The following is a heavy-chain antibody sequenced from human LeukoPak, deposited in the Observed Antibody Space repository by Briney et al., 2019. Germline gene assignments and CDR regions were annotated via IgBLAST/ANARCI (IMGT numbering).Heavy chain of an antibody. CDR3: ARDNAPVTYNDY. CDR1: GYTFTGYY. V-gene: IGHV1-2*02. D-gene: IGHD4-11*01. Sequence: ASVKVSCKASGYTFTGYYMHWVRQAPGQGLEWMGWINPNSGGTNYAQKFQGRVTMTRDTSISTAYMELSRLRSDDTAVYYCARDNAPVTYNDYWGQGTLVTVSS. CDR2: INPNSGGT. J-gene: IGHJ4*02.